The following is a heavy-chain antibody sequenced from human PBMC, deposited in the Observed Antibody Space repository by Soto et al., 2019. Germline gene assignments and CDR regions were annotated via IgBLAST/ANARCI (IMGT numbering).Heavy chain of an antibody. D-gene: IGHD2-15*01. J-gene: IGHJ4*02. Sequence: GGSLRLSCAASGITFRSYSMSWVRQAPGKGLEWVSSITSDSSDIYYADSVKGRFTISRDNGENSLYLQMTSLGAEDTGVYYCATTYCSGGYCFSSEYWGQGVLVTFYS. CDR2: ITSDSSDI. CDR3: ATTYCSGGYCFSSEY. V-gene: IGHV3-21*01. CDR1: GITFRSYS.